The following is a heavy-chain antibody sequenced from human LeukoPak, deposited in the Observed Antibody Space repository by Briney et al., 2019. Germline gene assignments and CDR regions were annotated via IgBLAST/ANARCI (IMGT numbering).Heavy chain of an antibody. V-gene: IGHV3-30*04. CDR3: AKDRRGYYGDYFDY. Sequence: GGSLRLSCAASGFTFSSYAMHWVRQAPGKGLEWVAVISYDGSNKYYADSVKGRFTISRDNSKNTLYLQMNSLRAEDTAVYYCAKDRRGYYGDYFDYWGQGTLVTVSS. CDR2: ISYDGSNK. J-gene: IGHJ4*02. D-gene: IGHD3-10*01. CDR1: GFTFSSYA.